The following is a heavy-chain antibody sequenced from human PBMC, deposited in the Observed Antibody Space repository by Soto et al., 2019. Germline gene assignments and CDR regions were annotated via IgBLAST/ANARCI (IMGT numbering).Heavy chain of an antibody. CDR2: IIPIFGTA. CDR1: GGTFSSYA. D-gene: IGHD2-15*01. Sequence: QVQLVQSGAAVKKPGSSVKVSCKASGGTFSSYAISWVRQAPGQGLEWMGGIIPIFGTANYAQKFQGRVTITADESTSTADMELRSLRSEDTAVYYCASGCRGSGGRCYIDYWGQGTLVTVSS. V-gene: IGHV1-69*12. CDR3: ASGCRGSGGRCYIDY. J-gene: IGHJ4*02.